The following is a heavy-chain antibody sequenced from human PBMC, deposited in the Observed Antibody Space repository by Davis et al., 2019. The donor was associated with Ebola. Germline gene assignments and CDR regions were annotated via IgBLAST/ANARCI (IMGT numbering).Heavy chain of an antibody. CDR3: ASASSNYSDSSGYYYMDNWFDP. CDR1: GYTFTGYY. J-gene: IGHJ5*02. Sequence: AASVKVSCKASGYTFTGYYMHWVRQAPGQGLEWMGWINPNSGGTNYAQKFQGWVTMTRDTSISTAYMELRSLRSDDTAVYYCASASSNYSDSSGYYYMDNWFDPWGQGTLVTVSS. CDR2: INPNSGGT. V-gene: IGHV1-2*04. D-gene: IGHD3-22*01.